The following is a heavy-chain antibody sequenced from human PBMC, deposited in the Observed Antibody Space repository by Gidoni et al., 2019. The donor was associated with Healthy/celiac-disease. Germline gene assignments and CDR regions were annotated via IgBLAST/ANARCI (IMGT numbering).Heavy chain of an antibody. J-gene: IGHJ4*02. CDR2: ISYDGSNK. V-gene: IGHV3-30*18. CDR3: AKDPGYCTNGVCSEIGSFDY. D-gene: IGHD2-8*01. CDR1: GFPFSSSA. Sequence: QVQLVASGGGVVQPGRSLSPSCSAPGFPFSSSALHWARQAPGKGLEWVAVISYDGSNKYYADSVKGRVTISRDNSKNTLYLQMNSLRAEDTAVYYCAKDPGYCTNGVCSEIGSFDYWGQGTLVTVSS.